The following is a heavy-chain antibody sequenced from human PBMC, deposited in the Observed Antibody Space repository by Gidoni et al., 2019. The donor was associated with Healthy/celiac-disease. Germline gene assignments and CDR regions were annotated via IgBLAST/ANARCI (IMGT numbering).Heavy chain of an antibody. CDR2: ISYDGSNK. Sequence: QVQLVESGGGVVQPGRSLRLSCASSGFTFSRYVMHWVRQAPGKGLEWVAVISYDGSNKYYADSVKGRFTISRDNSKNTLYLQMNSLRAEDTAVYYCAREEVAARPPYYYYGMDVWGQGTTVTVSS. J-gene: IGHJ6*02. CDR1: GFTFSRYV. D-gene: IGHD6-6*01. CDR3: AREEVAARPPYYYYGMDV. V-gene: IGHV3-30-3*01.